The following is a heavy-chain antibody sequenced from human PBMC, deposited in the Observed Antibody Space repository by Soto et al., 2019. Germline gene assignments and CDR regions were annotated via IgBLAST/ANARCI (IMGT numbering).Heavy chain of an antibody. D-gene: IGHD6-13*01. CDR1: GGSFSGYY. Sequence: QVQLQQWGAGLLKPSETLSLTCAVYGGSFSGYYWSWIRQPPGKGLEWIGEINHSGSTNCNPSLKSRVTISVDTSKNQFSLKLSSVTAADTAVYYCARGRSRAAAGRVRAFDIWGQGTMVTVSS. J-gene: IGHJ3*02. CDR3: ARGRSRAAAGRVRAFDI. CDR2: INHSGST. V-gene: IGHV4-34*01.